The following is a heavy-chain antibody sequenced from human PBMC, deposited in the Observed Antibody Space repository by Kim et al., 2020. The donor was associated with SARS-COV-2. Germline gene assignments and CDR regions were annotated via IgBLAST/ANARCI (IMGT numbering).Heavy chain of an antibody. CDR2: INTNTGNP. J-gene: IGHJ5*02. CDR3: ARETHLGGDEDWFDP. Sequence: ASVKVSCKASGYTFTSYAMNWVRQAPGQGLEWMGWINTNTGNPTYAQGFTGRFVFSLDTSVSTAYLQISSLKAEDTAVYYCARETHLGGDEDWFDPWGQGTLVTVSS. V-gene: IGHV7-4-1*02. CDR1: GYTFTSYA. D-gene: IGHD2-21*02.